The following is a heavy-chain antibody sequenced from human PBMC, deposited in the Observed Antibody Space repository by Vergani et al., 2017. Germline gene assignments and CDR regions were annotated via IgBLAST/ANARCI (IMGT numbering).Heavy chain of an antibody. V-gene: IGHV3-30-3*01. Sequence: QVQLVESGGGVVQPGRSLRLSCAASGFTFSSYAMHWVRQAPGKGLEWVAVISYDGSNKYYADSVKGRFTISRDNSKNTLYLQMNSLRAEDTAVYYCARDPAPRRYYYYMDVWGKGTTVTVSS. CDR3: ARDPAPRRYYYYMDV. CDR2: ISYDGSNK. CDR1: GFTFSSYA. J-gene: IGHJ6*03.